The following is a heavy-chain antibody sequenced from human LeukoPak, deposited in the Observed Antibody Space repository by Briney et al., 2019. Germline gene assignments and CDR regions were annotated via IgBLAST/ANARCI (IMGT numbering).Heavy chain of an antibody. V-gene: IGHV3-73*01. Sequence: GGSLRLSCAASGFTFSGSGMEWVRQASGKGLEWVGRIRSKTDSYSTAYAASVKGRFTISRDESKNTAYLQMNSMKTDDTAVYYCGRLGSSYELDYWGQGNLVTVSS. D-gene: IGHD3-10*01. J-gene: IGHJ4*02. CDR2: IRSKTDSYST. CDR3: GRLGSSYELDY. CDR1: GFTFSGSG.